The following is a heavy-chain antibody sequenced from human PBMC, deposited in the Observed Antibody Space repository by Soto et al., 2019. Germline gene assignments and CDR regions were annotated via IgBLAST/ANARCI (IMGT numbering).Heavy chain of an antibody. CDR1: GFTFSSYA. Sequence: QTGGSLRLSCAASGFTFSSYAMSWVRQAPGKGLEWVSAISGSGGSTYYADSVKGRFTISRDNSKNTLYLQMNSLRAEDTAVYYCAKDRGTAMRLYYYGMDVWGQGTTVTVSS. CDR3: AKDRGTAMRLYYYGMDV. J-gene: IGHJ6*02. CDR2: ISGSGGST. V-gene: IGHV3-23*01. D-gene: IGHD5-18*01.